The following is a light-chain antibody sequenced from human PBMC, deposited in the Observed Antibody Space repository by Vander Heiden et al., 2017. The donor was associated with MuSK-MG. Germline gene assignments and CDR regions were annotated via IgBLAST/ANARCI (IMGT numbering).Light chain of an antibody. CDR2: DVS. CDR1: SSDVGGYNY. V-gene: IGLV2-14*03. CDR3: SSYTSSSTYV. Sequence: QSALTQPASVSGSPGQSITISCTGTSSDVGGYNYVSVYPHHPGKAPKLLIYDVSKRPSGVSKRFSGSKPGNTASLTISGLQAEDEADYYCSSYTSSSTYVFGTGTKVTVL. J-gene: IGLJ1*01.